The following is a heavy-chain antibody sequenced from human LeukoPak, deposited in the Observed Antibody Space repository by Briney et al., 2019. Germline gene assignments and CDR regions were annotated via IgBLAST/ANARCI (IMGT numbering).Heavy chain of an antibody. Sequence: GRSLRLSCAASGFTFSSYAMHWVRQAPGKGLEWVAVISYDGSNKYYADSVKGRFTISRDNSKNTLYLQMNSLRAEDTAVYYCARVPSSGSYYDYWGQGTLVTVSS. D-gene: IGHD3-22*01. CDR3: ARVPSSGSYYDY. CDR1: GFTFSSYA. CDR2: ISYDGSNK. J-gene: IGHJ4*02. V-gene: IGHV3-30-3*01.